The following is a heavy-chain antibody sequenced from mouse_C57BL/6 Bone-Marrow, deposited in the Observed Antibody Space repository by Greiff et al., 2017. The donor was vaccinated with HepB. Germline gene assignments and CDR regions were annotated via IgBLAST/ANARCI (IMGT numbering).Heavy chain of an antibody. CDR1: GFTFSDYY. J-gene: IGHJ4*01. CDR3: ARHGTIVTTYAMDY. D-gene: IGHD2-5*01. Sequence: EVQLVESGGGLVQPGGSLKLSCAASGFTFSDYYMYWVRQTPEKRLEWVAYISNGGGSTYYPDTVKGRFTISRDNAKNTLYLQMSRLKSEDTAMYYCARHGTIVTTYAMDYWGQGTSVTVSS. V-gene: IGHV5-12*01. CDR2: ISNGGGST.